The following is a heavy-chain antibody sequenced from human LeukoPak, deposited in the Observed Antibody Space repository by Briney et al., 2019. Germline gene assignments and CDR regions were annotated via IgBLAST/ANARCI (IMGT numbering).Heavy chain of an antibody. Sequence: PGRSLRLSCAASGFTFDGYAMHWVRQAPGKGLEWVSGISWNSAGILYADSVKGRFITSRDNANNFLYLQMNSLRVEDTALYYCAKEKISGIEVFDIWGQGTMVTVSS. CDR3: AKEKISGIEVFDI. CDR2: ISWNSAGI. D-gene: IGHD3-10*01. V-gene: IGHV3-9*01. CDR1: GFTFDGYA. J-gene: IGHJ3*02.